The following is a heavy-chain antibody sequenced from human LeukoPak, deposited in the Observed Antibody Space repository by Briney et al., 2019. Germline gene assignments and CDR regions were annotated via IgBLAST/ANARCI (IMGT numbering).Heavy chain of an antibody. Sequence: GGSLRLSCVASGFTFSSYWMHWVRQDPRKGLVWVSRINGDGRNINYADSVGGRFTISRDNSRNTLFLQMNSLRVEDTAVYYCARGSLGYCSSGSCESFDYWGQGTLVTVSS. CDR3: ARGSLGYCSSGSCESFDY. CDR2: INGDGRNI. D-gene: IGHD2-15*01. CDR1: GFTFSSYW. J-gene: IGHJ4*02. V-gene: IGHV3-74*01.